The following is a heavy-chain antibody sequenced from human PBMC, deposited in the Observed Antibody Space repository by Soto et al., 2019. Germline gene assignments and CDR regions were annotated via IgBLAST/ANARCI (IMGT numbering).Heavy chain of an antibody. D-gene: IGHD3-3*01. V-gene: IGHV4-30-4*01. J-gene: IGHJ4*02. CDR1: GGSISSGDYY. Sequence: QVQLQESGPGLVKPSQTLSLTCTVSGGSISSGDYYWSWIRQPPGKGLEWIGYIYYSGSTYYNPSLKSRVTISVDTSKNQFSLKLSSVTAADTAVYYCASTLLRFLELPLAARVDYWGQGTLVTVSS. CDR2: IYYSGST. CDR3: ASTLLRFLELPLAARVDY.